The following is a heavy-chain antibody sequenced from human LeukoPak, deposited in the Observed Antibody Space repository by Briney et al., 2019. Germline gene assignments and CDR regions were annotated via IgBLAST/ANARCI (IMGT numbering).Heavy chain of an antibody. Sequence: SETLSLTCAVYVGSFSCYHWSWIPQPPGKGLEWIGEINHSGTTNYKPSLKSRVTISVDTSKTQFSLKLSSVTAADTAVYYCARLYSSSQYYYYGMDVWGQGTLVTVSS. J-gene: IGHJ6*02. CDR3: ARLYSSSQYYYYGMDV. CDR2: INHSGTT. CDR1: VGSFSCYH. D-gene: IGHD6-13*01. V-gene: IGHV4-34*01.